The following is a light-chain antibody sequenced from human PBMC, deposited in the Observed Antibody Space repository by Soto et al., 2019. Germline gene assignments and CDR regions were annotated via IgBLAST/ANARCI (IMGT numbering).Light chain of an antibody. Sequence: QPVLTQPPSASGTPGQMVTISCSGSSSNIGSNYVYWYQQLPGTAPKLLIYRNNQRPSGVPDRFSGSKSGTSASLAISGLRSEDEADYYCGAWDDRLSAEVFGGATQLTVL. CDR1: SSNIGSNY. CDR2: RNN. J-gene: IGLJ3*02. CDR3: GAWDDRLSAEV. V-gene: IGLV1-47*01.